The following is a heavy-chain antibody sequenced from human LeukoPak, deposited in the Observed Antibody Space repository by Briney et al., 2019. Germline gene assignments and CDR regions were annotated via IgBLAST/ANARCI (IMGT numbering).Heavy chain of an antibody. CDR3: ARPISGYYYAFDY. V-gene: IGHV1-8*01. CDR2: MNPNSGNT. Sequence: GVSVKVSCKASGYTFTSYDINWVRQATGQGLEWMGWMNPNSGNTGYAQKFQGRVTMTRNTSISTAYMELSSLRSEDTAVYYCARPISGYYYAFDYWGQGTLVTVSS. CDR1: GYTFTSYD. J-gene: IGHJ4*02. D-gene: IGHD3-22*01.